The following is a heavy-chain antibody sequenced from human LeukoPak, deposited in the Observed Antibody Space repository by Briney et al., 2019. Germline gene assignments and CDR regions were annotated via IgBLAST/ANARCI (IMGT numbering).Heavy chain of an antibody. Sequence: GASVKVSCKASGYTFTSYYMHWARQAPGQGLEWMGIINPSGGSTSYAQKFQGRVTMTRDTSTSTVYMELSSLRSEDTAVYYCARDTQLELLRVWGQGTLVTVSS. D-gene: IGHD1-7*01. CDR2: INPSGGST. CDR3: ARDTQLELLRV. CDR1: GYTFTSYY. J-gene: IGHJ4*02. V-gene: IGHV1-46*01.